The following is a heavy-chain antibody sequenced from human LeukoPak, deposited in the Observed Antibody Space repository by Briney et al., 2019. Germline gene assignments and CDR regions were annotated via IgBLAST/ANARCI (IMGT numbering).Heavy chain of an antibody. CDR2: INPNSGGT. Sequence: ASVKVSCKASGYTFTCYYMHWVRQAPGQGLEWMGRINPNSGGTNYAQKFQGRVTMTRDTSISTAYMELSRLRSDDTAVYYCAREQYYYDSSGSGFDYWGQGTLVTVSS. V-gene: IGHV1-2*06. CDR1: GYTFTCYY. D-gene: IGHD3-22*01. CDR3: AREQYYYDSSGSGFDY. J-gene: IGHJ4*02.